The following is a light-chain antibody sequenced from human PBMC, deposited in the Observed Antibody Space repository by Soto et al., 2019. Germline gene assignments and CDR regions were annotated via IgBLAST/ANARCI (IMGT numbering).Light chain of an antibody. CDR2: QDS. CDR3: QAWDSSTAGVV. CDR1: KLGDKY. V-gene: IGLV3-1*01. Sequence: SYELTQPPSVSVSPGRTASITCSGDKLGDKYACWYQQKPGQSPVLGIYQDSKRPSGIPERFSGSNSGNTATLTISGTQAMDEADYYCQAWDSSTAGVVFGGGTKLTVL. J-gene: IGLJ2*01.